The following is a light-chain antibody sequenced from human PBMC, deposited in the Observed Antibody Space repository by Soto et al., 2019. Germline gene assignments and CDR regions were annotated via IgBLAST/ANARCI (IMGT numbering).Light chain of an antibody. CDR1: QSISTW. CDR2: RAS. V-gene: IGKV1-5*03. Sequence: DLQMTQSPSSVSASVGDRVTITCRASQSISTWLAWYQQKPGTAPKLLIYRASTLESGVPSRFSGSGSGTEFTLTINSLQPDDFATYYCQQYTTYSGTFGPGTKVDIK. J-gene: IGKJ3*01. CDR3: QQYTTYSGT.